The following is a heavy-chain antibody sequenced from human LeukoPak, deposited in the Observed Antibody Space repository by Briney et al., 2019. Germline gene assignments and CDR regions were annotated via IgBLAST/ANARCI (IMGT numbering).Heavy chain of an antibody. CDR1: GYTFSNYY. J-gene: IGHJ5*02. Sequence: ASVKVSCKASGYTFSNYYMHWVRQAPGQGLEWMGIINPGGGATSYAQNFQGRGTMTRDTSTSTVYMELSSLRSEDTAVYYCARDGDYGYYGWFDPGGQGTLVTVSS. V-gene: IGHV1-46*01. CDR2: INPGGGAT. D-gene: IGHD5-18*01. CDR3: ARDGDYGYYGWFDP.